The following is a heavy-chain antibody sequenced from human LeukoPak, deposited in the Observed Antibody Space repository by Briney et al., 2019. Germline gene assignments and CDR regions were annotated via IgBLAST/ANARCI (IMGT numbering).Heavy chain of an antibody. D-gene: IGHD2-2*01. CDR1: GGSFSGYY. V-gene: IGHV4-34*01. Sequence: SETLSRTCAVYGGSFSGYYWSWIRQPPGKGLEWIGEINHSGSTNYNPSLKSRVTIPVDTSKNQFSLKLSSVTAADTAVYYCARGLPGSCSSTSCYRPGGIDYWGRGTLVTVSS. CDR3: ARGLPGSCSSTSCYRPGGIDY. CDR2: INHSGST. J-gene: IGHJ4*02.